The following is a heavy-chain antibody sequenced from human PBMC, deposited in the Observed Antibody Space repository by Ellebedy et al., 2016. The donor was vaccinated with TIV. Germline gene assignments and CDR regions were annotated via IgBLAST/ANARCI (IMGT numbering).Heavy chain of an antibody. D-gene: IGHD3-10*01. CDR2: INQAGHEK. J-gene: IGHJ3*02. CDR3: ARALQQAFYGSGCYNRDVSRTYAFDI. V-gene: IGHV3-7*03. Sequence: PGGSLRLSCAVSGLTFSRYWMSWVRQAPGKGLEWVSNINQAGHEKYYVDAVKGRFPISRDNAKNSLYLQLSGLRADDTALYYCARALQQAFYGSGCYNRDVSRTYAFDIWGQGTMVTVSS. CDR1: GLTFSRYW.